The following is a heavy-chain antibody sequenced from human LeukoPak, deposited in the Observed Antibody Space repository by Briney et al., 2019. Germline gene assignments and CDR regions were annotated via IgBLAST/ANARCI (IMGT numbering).Heavy chain of an antibody. D-gene: IGHD5-18*01. CDR3: AKGHLRGYSYGYHFDY. CDR2: ISGSGGST. V-gene: IGHV3-23*01. Sequence: PGGSLRLSCAAPGFTVSSNYMSWVRQAPGKGLEWVSAISGSGGSTYYADSVKGRFTISRDNSKNTLYLQMNSLRAEDTAVYYCAKGHLRGYSYGYHFDYWGQGTLVTVSS. CDR1: GFTVSSNY. J-gene: IGHJ4*02.